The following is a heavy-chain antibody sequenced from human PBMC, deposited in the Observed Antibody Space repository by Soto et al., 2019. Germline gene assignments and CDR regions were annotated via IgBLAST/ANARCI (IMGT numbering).Heavy chain of an antibody. CDR3: ARQRTLVVTQAYFDS. V-gene: IGHV4-39*01. J-gene: IGHJ4*02. Sequence: KTSETLSLTCTVTGDSINNRSYYWGWIRQPPGKGLEWIGSIYYSGSTYNNPSLKSRVSMSVDTSKNQFSLKLRSVTAADTALYYCARQRTLVVTQAYFDSWGQGSLVTVSS. CDR1: GDSINNRSYY. CDR2: IYYSGST. D-gene: IGHD2-21*02.